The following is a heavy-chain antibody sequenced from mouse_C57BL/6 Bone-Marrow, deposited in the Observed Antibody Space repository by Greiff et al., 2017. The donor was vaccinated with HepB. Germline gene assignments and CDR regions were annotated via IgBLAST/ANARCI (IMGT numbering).Heavy chain of an antibody. D-gene: IGHD1-1*01. CDR3: AKDYYGSYYAMDY. J-gene: IGHJ4*01. Sequence: QVQLQQSGPELVKPGASVKISCKASGYSFTSYYIHWVKQRPGQGLAWIGWIYPGSSNTKYNEKFKGKATLTADTSSSTAYMQLSSLTSEDSAVYYCAKDYYGSYYAMDYWGQGTSVTVSS. CDR1: GYSFTSYY. V-gene: IGHV1-66*01. CDR2: IYPGSSNT.